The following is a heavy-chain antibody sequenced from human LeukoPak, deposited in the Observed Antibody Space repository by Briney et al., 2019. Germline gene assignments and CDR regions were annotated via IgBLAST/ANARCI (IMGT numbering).Heavy chain of an antibody. Sequence: GGSLRLSCAASGFTVSSNYMSWVRQAPGKGLEWVSVIYSGGSTYYADSVKGGFTISRDNSKNTLYLQMNSLRAEDTAVYYCARDPLVGAAPSYYYGMDVWGQGTTVTVSS. CDR1: GFTVSSNY. V-gene: IGHV3-66*01. CDR3: ARDPLVGAAPSYYYGMDV. CDR2: IYSGGST. J-gene: IGHJ6*02. D-gene: IGHD1-26*01.